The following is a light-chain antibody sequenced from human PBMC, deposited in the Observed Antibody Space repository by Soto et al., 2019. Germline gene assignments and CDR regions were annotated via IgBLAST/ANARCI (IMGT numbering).Light chain of an antibody. Sequence: EIVMTQSPATLSVSPGERATLSCRASQSVSSNLAWYQQKPGQAPRLLISGASTRATGIPARFSGSGSGTEFTLTISSLQSEDFAVYYCHQYNNWWTFGQGTKVEIK. CDR1: QSVSSN. CDR3: HQYNNWWT. V-gene: IGKV3-15*01. J-gene: IGKJ1*01. CDR2: GAS.